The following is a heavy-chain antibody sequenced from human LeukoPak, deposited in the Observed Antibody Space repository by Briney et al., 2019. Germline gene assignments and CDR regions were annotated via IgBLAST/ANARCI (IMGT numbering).Heavy chain of an antibody. J-gene: IGHJ4*02. D-gene: IGHD5-12*01. CDR2: QDGDNK. CDR3: ARDDRGYSGYHFDH. CDR1: GFTFSSYT. V-gene: IGHV3-30-3*01. Sequence: GGSLRLSCAASGFTFSSYTFHWVRQAPGKGLEWVAVQDGDNKYYTDSVKGRFTISRDNSKNTLYLQMNSLRAEDTAVYYCARDDRGYSGYHFDHWGQGTLVTVSS.